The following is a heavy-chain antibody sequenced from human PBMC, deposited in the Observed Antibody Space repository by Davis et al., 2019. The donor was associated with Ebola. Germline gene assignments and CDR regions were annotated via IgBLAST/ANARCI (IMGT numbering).Heavy chain of an antibody. J-gene: IGHJ4*02. CDR3: ARVGPATTTFDY. CDR2: INPSGGST. D-gene: IGHD1-26*01. CDR1: GYTFTSYY. Sequence: ASVKVSCKASGYTFTSYYMHWVRQAPGQGLEWMGIINPSGGSTSYAQKFQGRVAMTRDTSISTAYMELSRLRSDDTAVYYCARVGPATTTFDYWGQGTLVTVSS. V-gene: IGHV1-46*01.